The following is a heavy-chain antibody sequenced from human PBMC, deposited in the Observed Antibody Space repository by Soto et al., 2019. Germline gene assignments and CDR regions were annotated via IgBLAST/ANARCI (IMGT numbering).Heavy chain of an antibody. CDR1: YGSMSVSNVF. D-gene: IGHD4-4*01. V-gene: IGHV4-39*01. CDR2: IDYSGTA. CDR3: ARTTGRHLDF. J-gene: IGHJ4*02. Sequence: PSETLSLTCTVSYGSMSVSNVFWGWVRQPPGKGLEWIGNIDYSGTAYFNPSLGTRVTFPVDTSKNQFSLTLYSVTAADTAVYYCARTTGRHLDFWGQGILVTSPQ.